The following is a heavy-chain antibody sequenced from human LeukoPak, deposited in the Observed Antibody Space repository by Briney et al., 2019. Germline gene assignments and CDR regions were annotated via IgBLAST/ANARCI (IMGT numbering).Heavy chain of an antibody. Sequence: EASVKVSCKASGYTFTGNYMHWVRQAPGQGLQWMGWILPKSGVTNYAQNFQGRVTMTRDTSISTAYMELSSLRSDDTAVYYCARGDSSGWGLDYWGLGTLVTVSS. J-gene: IGHJ4*02. CDR2: ILPKSGVT. D-gene: IGHD6-19*01. CDR3: ARGDSSGWGLDY. CDR1: GYTFTGNY. V-gene: IGHV1-2*02.